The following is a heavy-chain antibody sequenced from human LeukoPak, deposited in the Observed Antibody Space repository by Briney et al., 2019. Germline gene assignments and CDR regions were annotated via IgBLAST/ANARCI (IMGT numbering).Heavy chain of an antibody. D-gene: IGHD1/OR15-1a*01. J-gene: IGHJ4*02. V-gene: IGHV4-39*07. Sequence: SETLSLTCTVSGVSICSSSYYWGWIRQPPGPGLEWIGRIYYIGSTYYHPSLKRRVTISVETSKHHFSAKLNSVTAADTAVYYCAGWLSLDQTDYWGQGTLVTVSS. CDR3: AGWLSLDQTDY. CDR2: IYYIGST. CDR1: GVSICSSSYY.